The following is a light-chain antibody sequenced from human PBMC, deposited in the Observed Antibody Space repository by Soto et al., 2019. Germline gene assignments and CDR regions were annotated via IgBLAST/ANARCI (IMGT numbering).Light chain of an antibody. CDR1: QGISSY. CDR3: QQLNSFPLT. CDR2: DAS. Sequence: DIQLTQSPSFLSASVGDRVTITCRASQGISSYLAWYQQRPGKAPKLLIYDASSLESGVPSRFSGSGSGTDFTLTIGSLQPEDFATYYCQQLNSFPLTFGGGTKVDIK. J-gene: IGKJ4*01. V-gene: IGKV1-9*01.